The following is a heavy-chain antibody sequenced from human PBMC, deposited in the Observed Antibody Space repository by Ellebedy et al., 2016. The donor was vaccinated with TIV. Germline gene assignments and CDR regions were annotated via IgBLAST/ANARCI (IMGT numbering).Heavy chain of an antibody. CDR3: ARDFLRAPDGSESYNNWFDP. J-gene: IGHJ5*02. CDR1: GGTFSSYT. D-gene: IGHD3-10*01. Sequence: ASVKVSCXASGGTFSSYTISWVRQAPGQGLEWMGGIIPIFGTANYAQKFQDRVTIIADESTRTAYMELSSLRSEDTAVYYCARDFLRAPDGSESYNNWFDPWGQGTLVTVSS. CDR2: IIPIFGTA. V-gene: IGHV1-69*13.